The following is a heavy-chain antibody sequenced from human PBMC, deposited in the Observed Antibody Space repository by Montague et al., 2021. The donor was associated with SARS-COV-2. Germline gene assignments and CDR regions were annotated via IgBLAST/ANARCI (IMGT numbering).Heavy chain of an antibody. CDR1: GDSVVAHRRR. CDR3: ARAERGSCGDGNCYQYFFNY. Sequence: CAISGDSVVAHRRRSDEHTSELPSPPELVWRPLHESKWYSDYSVSVKSRISINPDTSKNQFSLQLNSVTPEDTAVYYCARAERGSCGDGNCYQYFFNYWGQGTLVTVSS. CDR2: PLHESKWYS. V-gene: IGHV6-1*01. J-gene: IGHJ4*02. D-gene: IGHD2-15*01.